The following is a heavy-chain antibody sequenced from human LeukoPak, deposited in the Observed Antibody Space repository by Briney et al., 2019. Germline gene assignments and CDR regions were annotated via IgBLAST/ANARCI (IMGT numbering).Heavy chain of an antibody. V-gene: IGHV3-30*04. Sequence: GGSLRRSCAASGFTFSSYEMNWVRQAPGKGLEWVAVISYDGSNKYYADSVKGRFTISRDNSKNTLYLQMNSLRAEDTAVYYCARVGVNDPSDYWGQGTLVTVSS. CDR3: ARVGVNDPSDY. CDR1: GFTFSSYE. J-gene: IGHJ4*02. CDR2: ISYDGSNK. D-gene: IGHD2-21*01.